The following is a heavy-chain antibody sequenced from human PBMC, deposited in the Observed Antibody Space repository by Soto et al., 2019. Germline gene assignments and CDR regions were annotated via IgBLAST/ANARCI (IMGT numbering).Heavy chain of an antibody. Sequence: PSETLSLTCAVYGGSFSGYYWSWVRQPPGKGLEWIGEINHSGSTNYNPSLKSRVTISVDTSKNQFSLKLSSVTAADTAVYYCERGKIYYRHNWFDPWGQGTLVTVSS. D-gene: IGHD3-22*01. CDR2: INHSGST. J-gene: IGHJ5*02. V-gene: IGHV4-34*01. CDR3: ERGKIYYRHNWFDP. CDR1: GGSFSGYY.